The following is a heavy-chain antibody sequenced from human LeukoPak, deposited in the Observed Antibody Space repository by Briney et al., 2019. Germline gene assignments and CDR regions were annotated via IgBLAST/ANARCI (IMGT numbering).Heavy chain of an antibody. D-gene: IGHD3-9*01. Sequence: ASVKVSCKASGYTFTGYYMHWVRQAPGQGLEWMGWINPNSGGTNYAQKFQGRVTMTRDTSISTAYMELNRLRSDDTAVYYCARTYYDILTNINWFDPWGQGTLVTVSS. CDR2: INPNSGGT. V-gene: IGHV1-2*02. CDR1: GYTFTGYY. CDR3: ARTYYDILTNINWFDP. J-gene: IGHJ5*02.